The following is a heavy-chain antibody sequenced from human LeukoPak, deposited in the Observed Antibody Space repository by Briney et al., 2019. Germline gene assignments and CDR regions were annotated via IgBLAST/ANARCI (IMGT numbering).Heavy chain of an antibody. D-gene: IGHD3-10*01. J-gene: IGHJ6*04. Sequence: SETLSLTCAVYGGSFSGYYWSWIRQPPGKGLEWIGEINHSGSTNYNPSLKSRVTVSVDTSKNQFSLKLSSVTAADTAVYYCARQTYYYGSGSYYNPGLLDVWGKGTTVTISS. CDR2: INHSGST. CDR1: GGSFSGYY. V-gene: IGHV4-34*01. CDR3: ARQTYYYGSGSYYNPGLLDV.